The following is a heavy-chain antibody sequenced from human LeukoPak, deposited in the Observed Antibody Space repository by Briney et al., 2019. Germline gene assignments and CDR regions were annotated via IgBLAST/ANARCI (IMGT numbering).Heavy chain of an antibody. J-gene: IGHJ4*02. V-gene: IGHV3-74*01. Sequence: SGGSLRLSCAASGNYWMHWVRQVPGKGLVWVSHINSDGSWTSYADSVKGRFTISKDNAKNTVYLQMNSLRAEDTAVCYCVSFYETYWGRGTLVTVSS. CDR3: VSFYETY. CDR1: GNYW. CDR2: INSDGSWT. D-gene: IGHD2/OR15-2a*01.